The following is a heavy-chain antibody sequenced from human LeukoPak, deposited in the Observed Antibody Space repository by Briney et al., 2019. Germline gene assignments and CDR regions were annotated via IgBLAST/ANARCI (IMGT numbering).Heavy chain of an antibody. V-gene: IGHV1-18*01. CDR2: MNPNSGNT. CDR1: GYTFTSYD. Sequence: ASVKVSCKASGYTFTSYDINWVRQATGQGLEWMGWMNPNSGNTNYAQKLQGRVTMTTDTSTSTAYMELRSLRSDDTAVYYCARSQVGVVLGAFDIWGQGTMVTVSS. CDR3: ARSQVGVVLGAFDI. D-gene: IGHD3-3*01. J-gene: IGHJ3*02.